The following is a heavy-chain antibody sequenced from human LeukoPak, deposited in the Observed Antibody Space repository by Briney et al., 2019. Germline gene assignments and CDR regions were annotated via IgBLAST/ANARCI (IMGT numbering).Heavy chain of an antibody. V-gene: IGHV1-69*02. J-gene: IGHJ3*02. CDR1: GGTFSSYT. CDR2: IIPILGIA. CDR3: ARLGSGVVPAAVDAFDI. Sequence: VKVPCKASGGTFSSYTILGVRQPPAQGLEGMGRIIPILGIANYAQKFQGRVTISADKSTSTACMGLSSLRSEDTAVYYCARLGSGVVPAAVDAFDIWGQGTMVTVSS. D-gene: IGHD2-2*01.